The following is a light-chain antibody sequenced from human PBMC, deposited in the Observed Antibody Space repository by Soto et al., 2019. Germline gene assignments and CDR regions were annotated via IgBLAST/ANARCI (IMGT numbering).Light chain of an antibody. CDR1: QSVSSNY. Sequence: EIVLTQSPGTLSLSPGERATLSCRASQSVSSNYLAWYQQRPGQAPRLLIYGASSRATGIPDRFSGSGSGTDFTLTISRLEPEDFAVYYCQQCGSSPRYTFGQGTKVEIK. CDR2: GAS. V-gene: IGKV3-20*01. J-gene: IGKJ2*01. CDR3: QQCGSSPRYT.